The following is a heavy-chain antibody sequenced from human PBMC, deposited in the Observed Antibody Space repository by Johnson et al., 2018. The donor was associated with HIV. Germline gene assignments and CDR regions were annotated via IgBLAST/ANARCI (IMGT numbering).Heavy chain of an antibody. J-gene: IGHJ3*02. V-gene: IGHV3-33*06. CDR3: AKAYCPGFDGFDI. Sequence: QVQLVESGGGVVQPGRSLRLSCAASGFTFSRYGMHWVRQAPGKGLEWVAVIWYDGSNKYYADSVKGRFTISRDNSNNTLYLQMDSLRTEDTGVYYCAKAYCPGFDGFDIWGQGTMVTVSS. CDR2: IWYDGSNK. CDR1: GFTFSRYG. D-gene: IGHD2-21*01.